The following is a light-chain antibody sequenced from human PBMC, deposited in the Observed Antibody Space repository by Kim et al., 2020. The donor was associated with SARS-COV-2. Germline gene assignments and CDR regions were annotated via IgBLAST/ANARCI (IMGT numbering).Light chain of an antibody. J-gene: IGKJ4*01. CDR3: HQYTKWPLT. Sequence: EIVMTQSPAIVSLSPGERATLSCRASQSVGNYLAWYQHKPGQAPRILISGASTRATGVPARFSGSGCGRDFTLTIGSLQSDDFAVYYCHQYTKWPLTFGGGTKVDIK. CDR1: QSVGNY. V-gene: IGKV3-15*01. CDR2: GAS.